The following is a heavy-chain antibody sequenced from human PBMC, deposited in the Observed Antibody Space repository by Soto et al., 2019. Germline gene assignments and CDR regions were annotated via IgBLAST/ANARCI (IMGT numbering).Heavy chain of an antibody. CDR2: ISASSSTI. CDR3: ARDLYPNAMVPFDY. D-gene: IGHD3-10*01. V-gene: IGHV3-48*02. Sequence: PGGSLRLSCAASGFSLGSYNMNWVRQAPGKGLEWVSFISASSSTIYYADSVKGRFTISRDNAKNSLYLQMNSLRDEDAAVYYCARDLYPNAMVPFDYWGQGTLVTVSS. J-gene: IGHJ4*02. CDR1: GFSLGSYN.